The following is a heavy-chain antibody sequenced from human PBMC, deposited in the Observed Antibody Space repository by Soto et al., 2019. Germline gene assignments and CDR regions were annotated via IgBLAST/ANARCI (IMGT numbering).Heavy chain of an antibody. Sequence: GGSLRLSCAASGFTVSSNYMSWVRQAPGKGLEWVSVIYSGGSTYYADSVKGRFTISRENSKNKLYLQMNSLRAEDTAVYYCAGDSPRYCSGGSCYSGYFDYWGQGTLVTVSS. CDR3: AGDSPRYCSGGSCYSGYFDY. D-gene: IGHD2-15*01. CDR2: IYSGGST. V-gene: IGHV3-66*01. J-gene: IGHJ4*02. CDR1: GFTVSSNY.